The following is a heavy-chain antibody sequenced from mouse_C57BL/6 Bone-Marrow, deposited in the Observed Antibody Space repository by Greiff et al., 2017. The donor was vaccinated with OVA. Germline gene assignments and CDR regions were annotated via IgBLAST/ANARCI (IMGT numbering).Heavy chain of an antibody. V-gene: IGHV10-1*01. J-gene: IGHJ1*03. D-gene: IGHD1-1*01. CDR3: VRQVVATPHWYFDV. CDR2: IRSKSNNYAT. Sequence: EVQRVESGGGLVQPKGSLKLSCAASGFSFNTYAMNWVRQAPGKGLEWVARIRSKSNNYATYYADSVKDRFTISRDDSESMIYLQMNNLTTEDTARYYCVRQVVATPHWYFDVWGTGTTVTVSS. CDR1: GFSFNTYA.